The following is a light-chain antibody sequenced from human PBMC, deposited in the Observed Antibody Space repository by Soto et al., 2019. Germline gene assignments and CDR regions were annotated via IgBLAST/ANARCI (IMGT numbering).Light chain of an antibody. CDR3: HQRQSWPRT. V-gene: IGKV3-11*01. CDR1: QYFGTR. Sequence: IVLTQSPATLSSSPGETATLSCRASQYFGTRVAWYQHKPGQAPRLLIYFTSTRATGIPARFSGSGSGTDFTLTSNSLAPEDFAIYYCHQRQSWPRTFVQGTKV. J-gene: IGKJ1*01. CDR2: FTS.